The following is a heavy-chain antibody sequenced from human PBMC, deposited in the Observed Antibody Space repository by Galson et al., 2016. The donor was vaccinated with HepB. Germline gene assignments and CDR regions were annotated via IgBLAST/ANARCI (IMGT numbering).Heavy chain of an antibody. CDR1: GFAFINYE. CDR2: ISSSGNTI. V-gene: IGHV3-48*03. CDR3: ARDDGSSTPAHDC. J-gene: IGHJ4*02. Sequence: SLRLSCASSGFAFINYEMTWVRQAPGQGLEWISYISSSGNTIYDADSVQGRFIISRDNAENSLFLQMNNLRAEDTAVYYCARDDGSSTPAHDCWGQGTLVTVSS. D-gene: IGHD6-13*01.